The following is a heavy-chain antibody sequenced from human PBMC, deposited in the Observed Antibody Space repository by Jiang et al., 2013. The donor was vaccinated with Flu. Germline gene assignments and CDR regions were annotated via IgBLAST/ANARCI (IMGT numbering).Heavy chain of an antibody. D-gene: IGHD5-24*01. Sequence: YAISWVRQAPGQGLEWMGRIIPILGIANYAQKFQGRVTITADKSTSTAYMELSSLRSEDTAVYYCAREGGMAGSFYYYGMDVWGQGTTVTVSS. CDR2: IIPILGIA. J-gene: IGHJ6*02. CDR3: AREGGMAGSFYYYGMDV. CDR1: YA. V-gene: IGHV1-69*04.